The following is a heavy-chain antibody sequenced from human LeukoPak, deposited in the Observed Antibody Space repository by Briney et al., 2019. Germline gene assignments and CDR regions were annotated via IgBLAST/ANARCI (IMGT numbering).Heavy chain of an antibody. CDR3: AKDSLRLGELSTLEGDDC. V-gene: IGHV3-23*01. J-gene: IGHJ4*02. D-gene: IGHD3-16*02. CDR2: ISGSGGNT. CDR1: GFTFSSYA. Sequence: GGSLRLSCAASGFTFSSYAMNWVRQAPGKGLEWVSAISGSGGNTFYADSVKGRFTISRDNSKNTLYLQMNSLRAEDTAIYYCAKDSLRLGELSTLEGDDCWGQGTLVTVSS.